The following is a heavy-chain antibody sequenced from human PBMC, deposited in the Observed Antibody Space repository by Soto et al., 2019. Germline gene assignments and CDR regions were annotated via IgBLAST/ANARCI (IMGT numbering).Heavy chain of an antibody. CDR2: INPNSGDK. D-gene: IGHD6-19*01. J-gene: IGHJ5*02. CDR3: ARVGRQWLVRGWFDP. Sequence: SVEVSLETSRNAFTSYYMHWVREGPGQGLEWMGWINPNSGDKHYAEKFQGRVIMTRDTSISTVYMELNRLKSEDTAVYYCARVGRQWLVRGWFDPWGHGTLV. V-gene: IGHV1-2*02. CDR1: RNAFTSYY.